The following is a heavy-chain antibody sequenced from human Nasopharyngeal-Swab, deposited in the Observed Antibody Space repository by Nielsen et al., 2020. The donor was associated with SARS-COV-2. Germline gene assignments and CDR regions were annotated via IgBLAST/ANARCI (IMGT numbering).Heavy chain of an antibody. D-gene: IGHD6-6*01. CDR2: INHSGST. CDR1: GGSFSGYY. CDR3: ARPLVAARPLSAHKSMDV. V-gene: IGHV4-34*01. Sequence: SETLSLTCAVYGGSFSGYYWSWIRQPPGKGLEWIGEINHSGSTNYNPSLKSRVTISVDTSKNQFSLKLSSVTAADTAVYYCARPLVAARPLSAHKSMDVWGKGTTVTASS. J-gene: IGHJ6*03.